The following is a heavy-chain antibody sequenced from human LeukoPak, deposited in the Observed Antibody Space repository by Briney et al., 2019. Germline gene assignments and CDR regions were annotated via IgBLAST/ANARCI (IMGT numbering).Heavy chain of an antibody. V-gene: IGHV1-18*01. Sequence: ASVKVSCKASGYTFTSYGISWVRQAPGQGLEWMGWISAYNGNTNYAQKLQDRVTMTTDTSTSTAYMELRSLRSDDTAVYYCARPMTTVTHHDAFDIWGQGTMVTVSS. J-gene: IGHJ3*02. CDR2: ISAYNGNT. D-gene: IGHD4-17*01. CDR3: ARPMTTVTHHDAFDI. CDR1: GYTFTSYG.